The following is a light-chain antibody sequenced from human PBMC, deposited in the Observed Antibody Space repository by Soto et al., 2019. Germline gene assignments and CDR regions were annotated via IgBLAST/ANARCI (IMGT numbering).Light chain of an antibody. CDR1: QSLVHSDGNTY. J-gene: IGKJ2*01. CDR2: MIS. CDR3: QQATQTQP. Sequence: DFVMTQTPLSSPVTLGQPASISCRSSQSLVHSDGNTYLSWLHQRPGQPPRLLIYMISNRFSGVPDRIKGRGAGKDFTLKNSRVEAEDGGVYYFQQATQTQPFWQGHKPEIK. V-gene: IGKV2-24*01.